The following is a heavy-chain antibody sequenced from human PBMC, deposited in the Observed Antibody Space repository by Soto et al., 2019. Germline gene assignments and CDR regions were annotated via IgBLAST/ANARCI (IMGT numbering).Heavy chain of an antibody. CDR3: AREIVVVPTYYYYGMDV. CDR2: IKQDGSEK. CDR1: GFTFSSYW. J-gene: IGHJ6*02. V-gene: IGHV3-7*05. D-gene: IGHD2-2*01. Sequence: GGSLRLSCAASGFTFSSYWMSWVRQAPGKGLEWVANIKQDGSEKYYVDSVKGRFTISRDNAKNSLYLQMNSLRAEDTAVYYCAREIVVVPTYYYYGMDVWGQGTTVTVSS.